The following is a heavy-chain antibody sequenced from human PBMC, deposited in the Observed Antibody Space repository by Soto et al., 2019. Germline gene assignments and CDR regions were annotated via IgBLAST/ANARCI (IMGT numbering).Heavy chain of an antibody. CDR3: PKFFVETGSNSGWPWSFHY. CDR1: GFTFSNYA. J-gene: IGHJ4*02. V-gene: IGHV3-23*01. CDR2: ISGSGCTT. D-gene: IGHD6-25*01. Sequence: EVQLLESGGGLVQPGRSLRLSCAASGFTFSNYAMSWVRQAPGQGLDWVSAISGSGCTTYYAGSVKGRFTISTDNSQNTLLLQRNTLRAADAAVYYWPKFFVETGSNSGWPWSFHYWGQGTLVTVSS.